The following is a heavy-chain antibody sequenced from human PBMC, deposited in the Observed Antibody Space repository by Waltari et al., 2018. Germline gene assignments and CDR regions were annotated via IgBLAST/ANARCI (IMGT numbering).Heavy chain of an antibody. Sequence: QVQLVQSGAEVKKPGSSVKVSCKASGGTFSSYAISWVRQAPGQGLEWMGGIIPIFGTANYAQKFQCRVTITADESTSTAYIELISLRSEDTAVYYCVRGGKTYYDFFRGWFDPWGQGTLVTVSS. CDR2: IIPIFGTA. CDR1: GGTFSSYA. CDR3: VRGGKTYYDFFRGWFDP. D-gene: IGHD3-3*01. J-gene: IGHJ5*02. V-gene: IGHV1-69*13.